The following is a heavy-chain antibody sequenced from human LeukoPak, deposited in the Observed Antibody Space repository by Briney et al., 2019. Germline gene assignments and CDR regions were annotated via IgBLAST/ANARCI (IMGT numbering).Heavy chain of an antibody. CDR2: ISSSSSYI. V-gene: IGHV3-21*01. D-gene: IGHD6-19*01. CDR1: GFTFNTYS. CDR3: AKTVVAGPFDI. Sequence: GGSLRLSCAASGFTFNTYSMNWVRQAPGKGLEWVSSISSSSSYIYYADSVKGRFTISRDNAKNSLYLQMNSLRAEDTAVYYCAKTVVAGPFDIWGQGTMVTVSS. J-gene: IGHJ3*02.